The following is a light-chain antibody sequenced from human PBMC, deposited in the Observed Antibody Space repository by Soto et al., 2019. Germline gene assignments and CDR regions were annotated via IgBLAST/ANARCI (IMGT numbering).Light chain of an antibody. CDR3: SAFTGTTYV. CDR1: SSDMWGNNY. Sequence: QSVLTQPASVSGSPGQSITISCTGASSDMWGNNYVSWYQHYPGKAPKLMICDVSNRPSGVSDRFSGSKSGNTASLTISGLQAEDEAGYYCSAFTGTTYVFGTGTKVTVL. CDR2: DVS. J-gene: IGLJ1*01. V-gene: IGLV2-14*03.